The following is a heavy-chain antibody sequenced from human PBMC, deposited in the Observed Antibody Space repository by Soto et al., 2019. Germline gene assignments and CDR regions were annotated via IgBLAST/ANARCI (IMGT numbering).Heavy chain of an antibody. CDR3: ARASPASGWRRGAFDI. D-gene: IGHD6-19*01. CDR2: ISSSSSYI. V-gene: IGHV3-21*01. CDR1: GFTFSSYS. J-gene: IGHJ3*02. Sequence: XGSLRLSYAASGFTFSSYSMNWVCQAPGKGLEWVSSISSSSSYIYYADSVKGRFTISRDNAKNSLYLQMNGLRAEDTAVYYCARASPASGWRRGAFDIWGQGTMVTVSS.